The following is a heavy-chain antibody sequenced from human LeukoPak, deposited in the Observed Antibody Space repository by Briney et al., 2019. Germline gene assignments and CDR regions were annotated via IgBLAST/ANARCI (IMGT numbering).Heavy chain of an antibody. CDR2: AGWAGGTT. V-gene: IGHV3-43*01. Sequence: GGSLRLSCATSGFNFDRYTIHWVSQAPGKGLEWVSLAGWAGGTTFYSDSVRGRFTISRDSGRKSVYLQVNSLTTDDTAFYFCAKELDTMFFDYWGQGALVTVSS. D-gene: IGHD3-10*02. J-gene: IGHJ4*02. CDR1: GFNFDRYT. CDR3: AKELDTMFFDY.